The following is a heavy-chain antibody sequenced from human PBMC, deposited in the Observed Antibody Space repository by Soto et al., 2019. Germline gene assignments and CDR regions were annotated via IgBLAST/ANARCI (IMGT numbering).Heavy chain of an antibody. D-gene: IGHD4-17*01. Sequence: QVQLQESGPGLVKPSQTLSLTCTVSGASISSGGYYWSWTRHHPGKGLEWIGYIYYSGSTYYNPSLKSRVTISVDTSKNQFSLKLSSVTASDTAVYNCARQPGDYVQSRYYGMDVWGQGTTVTVSS. CDR2: IYYSGST. CDR3: ARQPGDYVQSRYYGMDV. CDR1: GASISSGGYY. V-gene: IGHV4-31*03. J-gene: IGHJ6*02.